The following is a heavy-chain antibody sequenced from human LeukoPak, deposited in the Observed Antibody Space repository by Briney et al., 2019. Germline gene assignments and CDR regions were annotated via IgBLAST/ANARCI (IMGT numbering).Heavy chain of an antibody. Sequence: ASVKVSCKASGYTFTSYAMNWVRQAPGQGLEWMGWINTNTGNPTYAQGFTGRFVFSLDTSVSTAYLQISSLKAEDTAVYYCASSSVLLWFGSGDDGAQYAFDIWGQGTMVTVSS. CDR3: ASSSVLLWFGSGDDGAQYAFDI. CDR2: INTNTGNP. V-gene: IGHV7-4-1*02. CDR1: GYTFTSYA. D-gene: IGHD3-10*01. J-gene: IGHJ3*02.